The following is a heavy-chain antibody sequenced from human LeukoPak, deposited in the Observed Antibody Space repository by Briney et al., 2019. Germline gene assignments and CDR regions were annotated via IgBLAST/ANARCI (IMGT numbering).Heavy chain of an antibody. J-gene: IGHJ4*02. CDR1: GFTFRSYS. Sequence: GGSLRLSCAASGFTFRSYSMNWVRQAPGKGLEWVSFISSSSSYIYYADSVKGRFTISRDNAKNSLYLQMNSLRAEDTAVYYCVKDRGGYVKYKTFDYWGQGTLVTVSS. CDR2: ISSSSSYI. V-gene: IGHV3-21*01. D-gene: IGHD5-12*01. CDR3: VKDRGGYVKYKTFDY.